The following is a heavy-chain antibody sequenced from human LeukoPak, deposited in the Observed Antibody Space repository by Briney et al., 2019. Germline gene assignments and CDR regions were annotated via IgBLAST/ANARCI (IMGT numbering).Heavy chain of an antibody. CDR1: GGSISSGGYY. CDR3: ARESEPFDY. V-gene: IGHV4-30-2*01. CDR2: IYHSGST. D-gene: IGHD1-14*01. Sequence: PSETLSLTCTVSGGSISSGGYYWSWIRQPPGKGLEWIGYIYHSGSTYYNPSLKSRVTISVDRSKNQFSLKLSSVTAADTAVYYCARESEPFDYWGQGTLVTVSS. J-gene: IGHJ4*02.